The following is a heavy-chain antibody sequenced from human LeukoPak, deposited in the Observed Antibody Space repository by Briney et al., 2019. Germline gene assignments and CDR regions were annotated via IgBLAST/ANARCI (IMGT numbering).Heavy chain of an antibody. CDR1: GGSVSTTHY. J-gene: IGHJ3*01. V-gene: IGHV4-39*07. Sequence: SETLSLTGTVSGGSVSTTHYWGWIRQPPGKGLEWIGSIYYGGSTSYNASLRSRVTTSVDTSKNQFSLKLSSVTAADTAVYYCAKSTYYYDTFVNAFDFWGQGTVVTVSS. CDR2: IYYGGST. D-gene: IGHD3-22*01. CDR3: AKSTYYYDTFVNAFDF.